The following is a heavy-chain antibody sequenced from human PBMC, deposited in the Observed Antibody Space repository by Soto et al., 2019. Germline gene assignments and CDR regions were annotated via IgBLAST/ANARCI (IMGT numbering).Heavy chain of an antibody. J-gene: IGHJ4*02. V-gene: IGHV2-5*01. CDR3: AHRYGGNFYRWYFDF. Sequence: QITLEESGPTLVKPTQNLTLTCTFSGFSLSTSGAGVGWIRQPAGKALEWLALISWKDDKRYNPGLKSRLSITKDTSKSQVVLTMTNVDPVDTATYFCAHRYGGNFYRWYFDFWGQGTLVTVSS. CDR2: ISWKDDK. D-gene: IGHD4-17*01. CDR1: GFSLSTSGAG.